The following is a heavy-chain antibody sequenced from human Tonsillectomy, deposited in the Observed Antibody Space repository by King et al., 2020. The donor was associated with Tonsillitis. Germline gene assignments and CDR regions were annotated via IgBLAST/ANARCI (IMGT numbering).Heavy chain of an antibody. J-gene: IGHJ4*02. Sequence: VQLVESGGDLVQPGGSLRLSCAASRFDFTNYAMSWVRQAPGKGLEWVSGINNNGRNTYYADSMKGRFTISRDNSMHTLDLQMNSLRAEDTAVYYCVKAWGYCGRDCYTYYFDNWGQGILVTVSS. CDR1: RFDFTNYA. D-gene: IGHD2-21*02. CDR2: INNNGRNT. V-gene: IGHV3-23*04. CDR3: VKAWGYCGRDCYTYYFDN.